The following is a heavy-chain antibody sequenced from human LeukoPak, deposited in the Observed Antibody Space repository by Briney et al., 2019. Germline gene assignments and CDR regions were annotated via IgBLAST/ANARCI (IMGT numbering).Heavy chain of an antibody. Sequence: GGSLRLSCAASGFTFSSYSMNWVRQAPGKGLEWVSSISSSSSYIYYADSAKGRFTISRDNAKNSLYLQMNSLRAEDTAVYYCASGGYSSSWYGFYWGQGTLVTVSS. V-gene: IGHV3-21*01. CDR2: ISSSSSYI. D-gene: IGHD6-13*01. CDR3: ASGGYSSSWYGFY. CDR1: GFTFSSYS. J-gene: IGHJ4*02.